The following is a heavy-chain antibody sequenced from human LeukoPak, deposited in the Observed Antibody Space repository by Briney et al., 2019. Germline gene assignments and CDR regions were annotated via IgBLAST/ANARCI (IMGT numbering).Heavy chain of an antibody. Sequence: GASVKVSCKASGGTFSSYAISWVRQASGQGLEWMGRIIPILGIANYAQKFQGRVTITADKSTSTAYMELSSLRSEDTAVYYCATARSGYYYDSSGYFPDYWGQGTLVTVSS. CDR1: GGTFSSYA. CDR3: ATARSGYYYDSSGYFPDY. D-gene: IGHD3-22*01. CDR2: IIPILGIA. V-gene: IGHV1-69*04. J-gene: IGHJ4*02.